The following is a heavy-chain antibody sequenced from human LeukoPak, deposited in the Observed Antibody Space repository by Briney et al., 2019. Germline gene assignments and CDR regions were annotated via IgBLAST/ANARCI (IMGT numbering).Heavy chain of an antibody. V-gene: IGHV1-8*01. D-gene: IGHD6-13*01. CDR1: GYTFTSYD. CDR2: MNPNSGNT. CDR3: ARVGSSSWYSRFDP. J-gene: IGHJ5*02. Sequence: ASVTVPCKASGYTFTSYDINWVRQATGQGLEWMGWMNPNSGNTGYAQKSQGRVTMTRNTSISTAYMELSSLRSEDTAVYYCARVGSSSWYSRFDPWGQGTLVTVSS.